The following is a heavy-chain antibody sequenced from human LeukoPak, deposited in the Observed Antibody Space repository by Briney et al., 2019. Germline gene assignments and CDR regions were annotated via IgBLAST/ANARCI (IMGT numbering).Heavy chain of an antibody. J-gene: IGHJ4*02. D-gene: IGHD6-19*01. V-gene: IGHV3-53*01. CDR2: FYTGGDK. CDR1: GFSVSDKY. CDR3: AGGQMFTSGGFDN. Sequence: PGGSLRLSCAVSGFSVSDKYMSWVRQAPGKRLEWVSVFYTGGDKYYAAFVKGRFTISRDNFNNMVFLQMNSLTVEDTALYYCAGGQMFTSGGFDNWGQGTLVTVSS.